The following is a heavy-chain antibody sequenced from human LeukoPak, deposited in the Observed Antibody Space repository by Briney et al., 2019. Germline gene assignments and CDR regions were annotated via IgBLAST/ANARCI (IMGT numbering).Heavy chain of an antibody. CDR1: GGSISSYY. J-gene: IGHJ3*02. Sequence: PSETLSHTCIESGGSISSYYWSWIRQPPGKGLEWIGYIYYSGSTNYNPSLKSRDTISVDTSKNQFSLKLSSVTAADTAVYYCATHSGSYFGDAFDIWGQGTMVTVSS. CDR3: ATHSGSYFGDAFDI. CDR2: IYYSGST. V-gene: IGHV4-59*01. D-gene: IGHD1-26*01.